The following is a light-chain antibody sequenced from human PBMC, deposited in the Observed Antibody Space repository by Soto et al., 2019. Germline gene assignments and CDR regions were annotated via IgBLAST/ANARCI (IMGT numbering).Light chain of an antibody. CDR1: QSVSSSY. V-gene: IGKV3-20*01. J-gene: IGKJ4*01. Sequence: EIVLTQSPGTLSLSPGERATLSCRASQSVSSSYLAWYQQKPGQAPRLLIYGASSRATGIPDRFSGSGSGTEFTLTISSLQSEDFAVYYCQHYYTWPLTFGGGTKVEIK. CDR3: QHYYTWPLT. CDR2: GAS.